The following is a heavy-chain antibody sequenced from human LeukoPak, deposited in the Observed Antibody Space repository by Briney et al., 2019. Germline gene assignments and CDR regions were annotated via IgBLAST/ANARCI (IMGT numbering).Heavy chain of an antibody. J-gene: IGHJ6*03. D-gene: IGHD4-23*01. CDR1: GYTFNCHA. CDR3: ARVVRGGPRYYTDV. CDR2: ISGYNGNT. V-gene: IGHV1-18*04. Sequence: ASVKVSCKASGYTFNCHAISWVRQAPGQGLEWMGWISGYNGNTNYGRKVQGRVNMTADTSTSTAYMELGSLRSDDTAVYYCARVVRGGPRYYTDVWGEGTTVIVSS.